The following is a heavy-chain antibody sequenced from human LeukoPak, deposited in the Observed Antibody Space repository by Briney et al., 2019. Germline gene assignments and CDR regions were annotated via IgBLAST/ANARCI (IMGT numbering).Heavy chain of an antibody. D-gene: IGHD3-22*01. Sequence: ASVTVSCKVSGYTLTELSMHWVRQAPGKGLEWMGGFDPEDGETIYAQKFQGRVTMTEDTSTDTAYMELSSLRSEDTAVYYCATDWSSGYYLEKYFQHWGQGTLVTVSS. J-gene: IGHJ1*01. CDR2: FDPEDGET. CDR3: ATDWSSGYYLEKYFQH. V-gene: IGHV1-24*01. CDR1: GYTLTELS.